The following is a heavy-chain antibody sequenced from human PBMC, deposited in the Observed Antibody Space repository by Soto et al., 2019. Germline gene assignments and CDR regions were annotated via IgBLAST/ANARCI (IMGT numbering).Heavy chain of an antibody. CDR3: ARLYYDFWSGPLDGMDV. D-gene: IGHD3-3*01. CDR2: IWYDGSNK. J-gene: IGHJ6*02. Sequence: GGSLRLSCAASGSTFSSYGMHWVRQAPGKGLEWVAVIWYDGSNKYYADSVKGRFTISRDNSKNTLYLQMNSLRAEDTAVYYCARLYYDFWSGPLDGMDVWGQGTTVTVSS. CDR1: GSTFSSYG. V-gene: IGHV3-33*01.